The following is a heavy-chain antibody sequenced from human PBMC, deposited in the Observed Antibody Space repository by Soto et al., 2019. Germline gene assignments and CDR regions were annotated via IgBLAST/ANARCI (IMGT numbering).Heavy chain of an antibody. Sequence: PSETLSLTCTVSGGSISSYYWSWIRQPPGKGLEWIGYIYYSGSTNYNPSLKSRVTISVDTSKNQFSLKLSSVTSADTAVYYCASPGREWWDIWGQGTMVTVSS. V-gene: IGHV4-59*01. CDR2: IYYSGST. J-gene: IGHJ3*02. CDR1: GGSISSYY. D-gene: IGHD2-15*01. CDR3: ASPGREWWDI.